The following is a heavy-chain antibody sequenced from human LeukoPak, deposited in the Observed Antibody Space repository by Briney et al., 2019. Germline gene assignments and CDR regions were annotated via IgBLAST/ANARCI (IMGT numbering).Heavy chain of an antibody. Sequence: SETLSLTCTVSGGSISTNYYYWGWIRQPPGKGLEGIGNIYYSGGTYYNPSLKSRVTISVDTSKNQFSLKLYSVTASDAAIYYCARHLSGTTMSHYFDSWGQGTLVTVSS. CDR3: ARHLSGTTMSHYFDS. J-gene: IGHJ4*02. V-gene: IGHV4-39*01. D-gene: IGHD1-1*01. CDR2: IYYSGGT. CDR1: GGSISTNYYY.